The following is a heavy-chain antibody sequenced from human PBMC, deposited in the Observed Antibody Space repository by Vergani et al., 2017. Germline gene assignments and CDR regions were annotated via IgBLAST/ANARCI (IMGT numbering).Heavy chain of an antibody. Sequence: QVQLVQSGTEVKKPGASVKVSCKASGYTFTSYYMHWVRQAPGQGLEWMGGFDPEDGETIYAQKFQGRVTMTEDTSTDTAYMELSRLRSEDTAVYYCATTARGSYYVAFDYWGQGTLVTVSS. CDR2: FDPEDGET. D-gene: IGHD1-26*01. CDR1: GYTFTSYY. V-gene: IGHV1-24*01. J-gene: IGHJ4*02. CDR3: ATTARGSYYVAFDY.